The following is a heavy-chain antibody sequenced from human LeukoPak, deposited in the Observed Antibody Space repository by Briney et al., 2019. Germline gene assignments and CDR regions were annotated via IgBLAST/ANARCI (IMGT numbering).Heavy chain of an antibody. CDR3: ARVIGIPTIGGMDV. CDR1: GFTFSAFA. J-gene: IGHJ6*02. Sequence: PGGSLRLSCAASGFTFSAFAMHWVRQAPGKGLEYVSAISTNGGTTYYANSVKGRFTISRDNSKNTLYLQMGSLRAEDMAVYYCARVIGIPTIGGMDVWGQGTTVTVSS. V-gene: IGHV3-64*01. CDR2: ISTNGGTT. D-gene: IGHD5-24*01.